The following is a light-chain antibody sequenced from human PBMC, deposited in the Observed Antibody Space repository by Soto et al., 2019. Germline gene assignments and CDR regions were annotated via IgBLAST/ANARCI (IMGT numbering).Light chain of an antibody. CDR2: EGT. CDR3: CSYAGSSTWV. CDR1: SSDVGNYNL. J-gene: IGLJ3*02. V-gene: IGLV2-23*01. Sequence: QSVLTQPASVSGSPGQSITISCTGTSSDVGNYNLVSWYQQHPGKAPKLMIYEGTERPSGVSNRFSGSKSGNTASLTISGLQAEDGADYYCCSYAGSSTWVFGGGTQLTVL.